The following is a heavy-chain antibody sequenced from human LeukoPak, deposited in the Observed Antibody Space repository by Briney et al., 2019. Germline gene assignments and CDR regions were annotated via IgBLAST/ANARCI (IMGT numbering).Heavy chain of an antibody. CDR2: ISYDGSNK. CDR3: AKGTYYYGSGSYEGNDY. Sequence: PGGSLRLSCAASGFTFSSYSMNWVRQAPGKGLEWVAVISYDGSNKYYADSVKGRFTISRDNSKNTLYLQMNSLRAEDTAVYYCAKGTYYYGSGSYEGNDYWGQGTLVTVSA. CDR1: GFTFSSYS. V-gene: IGHV3-30*18. D-gene: IGHD3-10*01. J-gene: IGHJ4*02.